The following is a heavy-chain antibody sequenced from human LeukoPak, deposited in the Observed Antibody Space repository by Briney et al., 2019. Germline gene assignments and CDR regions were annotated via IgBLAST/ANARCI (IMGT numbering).Heavy chain of an antibody. CDR3: ARGGRGSAAVVAPRSFDI. CDR1: GFTFRSHA. J-gene: IGHJ3*02. D-gene: IGHD3-22*01. V-gene: IGHV3-23*01. CDR2: IYENGGTT. Sequence: GGSLRLSCVGSGFTFRSHAMSWVRQAPEKGLEFVSGIYENGGTTYYADSVKGRFIISRDISKNTLYLQMNSLRAEDSALYYCARGGRGSAAVVAPRSFDIWGQGTMVTVSS.